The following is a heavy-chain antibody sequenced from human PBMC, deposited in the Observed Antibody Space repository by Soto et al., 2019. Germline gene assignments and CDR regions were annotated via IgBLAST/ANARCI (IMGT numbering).Heavy chain of an antibody. CDR1: GVSISSYY. J-gene: IGHJ3*02. CDR3: ARAERGVVATIIDAFDI. D-gene: IGHD5-12*01. CDR2: IYYSGST. V-gene: IGHV4-59*01. Sequence: SETLSLTCTVSGVSISSYYLSWIRQPPGKGLEWIGYIYYSGSTNYNPSLKSRVTISVDTSKNQFSLKLSSVTAADTAVYYCARAERGVVATIIDAFDIWGQGTMVTVPS.